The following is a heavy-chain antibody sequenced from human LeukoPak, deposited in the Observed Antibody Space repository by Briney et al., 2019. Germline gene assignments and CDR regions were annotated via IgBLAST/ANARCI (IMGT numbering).Heavy chain of an antibody. J-gene: IGHJ4*02. CDR1: GFTFGDYA. Sequence: GGSLRLSCTASGFTFGDYAMSWVRQAPGKGLEWGGFIRSKAYGGTTEYAASVNGRFTISRDDSKSIAYLQMNSLKTEDTAVYYCTRDRYDILTGYSFDYWGQGTLVTVSS. CDR3: TRDRYDILTGYSFDY. D-gene: IGHD3-9*01. CDR2: IRSKAYGGTT. V-gene: IGHV3-49*04.